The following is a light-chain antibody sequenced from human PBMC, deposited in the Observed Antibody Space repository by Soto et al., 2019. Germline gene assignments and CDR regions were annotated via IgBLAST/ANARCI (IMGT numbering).Light chain of an antibody. CDR1: DSISSW. CDR2: AAS. J-gene: IGKJ1*01. V-gene: IGKV1-5*01. CDR3: LQDYSYPWT. Sequence: DIQMTQSPSTLSAFVGDRVTITCRASDSISSWLAWYQQKPGKAPKLLIHAASSLESGVPTRFSGSGSGTDFTFTISSLQAEDFATYYCLQDYSYPWTFGQGTKVDIK.